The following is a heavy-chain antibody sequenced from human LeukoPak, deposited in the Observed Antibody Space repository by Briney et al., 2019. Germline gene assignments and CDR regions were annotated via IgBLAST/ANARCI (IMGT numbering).Heavy chain of an antibody. V-gene: IGHV3-30*18. Sequence: GRSLRLSCAASGFTFSSYGMHWVRQAPGKGLEWVAVISYDGSNKYYADSVKGRFTISRDNSKNTLYLQMNSLRAEDTAVYYCAKLYYDSSGYYYVAIDYWGQGTLVTVPS. CDR3: AKLYYDSSGYYYVAIDY. CDR2: ISYDGSNK. CDR1: GFTFSSYG. J-gene: IGHJ4*02. D-gene: IGHD3-22*01.